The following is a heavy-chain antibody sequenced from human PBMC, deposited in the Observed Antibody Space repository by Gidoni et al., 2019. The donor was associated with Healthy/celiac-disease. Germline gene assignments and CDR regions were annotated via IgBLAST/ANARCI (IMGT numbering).Heavy chain of an antibody. CDR2: IIPILGIA. CDR3: ARVADYYYDSSGYYGDY. D-gene: IGHD3-22*01. Sequence: VQLVQSGAEVKKPGASVKVSCKASGGTFSSYAISWVRQAPGQGLEWMGRIIPILGIANYAQKFQGRVTITADKSTSTAYMELSSLRSEDTAVYYCARVADYYYDSSGYYGDYWGQGTLVTVSS. CDR1: GGTFSSYA. J-gene: IGHJ4*02. V-gene: IGHV1-69*09.